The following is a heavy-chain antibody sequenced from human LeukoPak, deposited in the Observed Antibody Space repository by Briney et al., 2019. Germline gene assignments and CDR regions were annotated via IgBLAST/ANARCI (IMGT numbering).Heavy chain of an antibody. CDR2: INRDGGT. J-gene: IGHJ4*02. V-gene: IGHV4-4*02. Sequence: PSETLSLTCAVSGVSISSSEWWIWVRQPPGQGLEWIGEINRDGGTRYNPSLKRRVTMSIDYSKNQFSLKVSSVTAADTAIYYCGKTDIYFNPIDYWGPGSLVTVSS. CDR3: GKTDIYFNPIDY. CDR1: GVSISSSEW. D-gene: IGHD3-9*01.